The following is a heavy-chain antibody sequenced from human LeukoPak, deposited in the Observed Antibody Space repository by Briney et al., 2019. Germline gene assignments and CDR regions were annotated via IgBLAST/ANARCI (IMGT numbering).Heavy chain of an antibody. Sequence: SETLSLTCTVSGGSISSYYWSWIRQPPGKGLECMGYIYYSGITNYNPSLKSRVTISVDTSKNQFSLKLSSVPAADTDVYYCARDVAAAGTAFDIWGQGTMVSVSS. CDR2: IYYSGIT. D-gene: IGHD6-13*01. V-gene: IGHV4-59*01. CDR3: ARDVAAAGTAFDI. CDR1: GGSISSYY. J-gene: IGHJ3*02.